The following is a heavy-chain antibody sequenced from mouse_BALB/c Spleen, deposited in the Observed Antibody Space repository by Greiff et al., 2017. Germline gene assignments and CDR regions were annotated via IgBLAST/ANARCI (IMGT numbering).Heavy chain of an antibody. CDR3: ARTALVSFDY. D-gene: IGHD3-1*01. J-gene: IGHJ2*01. V-gene: IGHV1-80*01. CDR2: IYPGDGDT. CDR1: GYAFSSYW. Sequence: QVQLKQSGAELVRPGSSVKISCKASGYAFSSYWMNWVKQRPGQGLEWIGQIYPGDGDTNYNGKFKGKATLTADKSSSTAYMQLSSLTSEDSAVYFCARTALVSFDYWGQGTTLTVSS.